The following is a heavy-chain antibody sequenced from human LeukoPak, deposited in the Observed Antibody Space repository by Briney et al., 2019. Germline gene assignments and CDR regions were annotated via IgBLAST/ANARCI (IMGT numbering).Heavy chain of an antibody. CDR2: INHSGST. D-gene: IGHD2-15*01. V-gene: IGHV4-34*01. CDR3: ATFDCSGGSCYRTGLDY. CDR1: GGSFSGYY. Sequence: SETLSLTCAVYGGSFSGYYWSWIRQPPGKGLEWIGEINHSGSTNYNPSLKSRVTISVDTSKNQFSLKLSPVTAADTAVYYCATFDCSGGSCYRTGLDYWGQGTLVTVSS. J-gene: IGHJ4*02.